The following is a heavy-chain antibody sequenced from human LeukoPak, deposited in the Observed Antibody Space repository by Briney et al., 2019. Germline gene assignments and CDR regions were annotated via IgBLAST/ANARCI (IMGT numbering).Heavy chain of an antibody. Sequence: PGGSMSLSCAASGFTFSKFWMSWVRRAPGRGMEWVANIKQDGSERLYVDSVNSRFTTSRDNAKNSLYLQMNSLRAEDTAIYYCARPECESLRPENYYTLDVWGQGTTVTVSS. V-gene: IGHV3-7*01. J-gene: IGHJ6*02. CDR2: IKQDGSER. CDR3: ARPECESLRPENYYTLDV. D-gene: IGHD1-26*01. CDR1: GFTFSKFW.